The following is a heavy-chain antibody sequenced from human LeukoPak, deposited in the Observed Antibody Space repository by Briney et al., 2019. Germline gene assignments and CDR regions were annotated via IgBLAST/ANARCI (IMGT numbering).Heavy chain of an antibody. V-gene: IGHV3-33*06. CDR1: AFTFSSYG. CDR3: AKLALDYRDMVGDHY. J-gene: IGHJ4*02. D-gene: IGHD2-21*01. CDR2: IWYDGSNK. Sequence: PGRSLRLSCAASAFTFSSYGMHWVRQAPGKGLEWVAVIWYDGSNKYYADSVKGRFTISRHNSKNTLYLQMNSLRAEDTAVYYCAKLALDYRDMVGDHYWGQGTLVTVSS.